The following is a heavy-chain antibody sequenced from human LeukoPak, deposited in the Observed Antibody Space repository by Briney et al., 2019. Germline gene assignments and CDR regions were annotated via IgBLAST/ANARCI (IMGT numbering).Heavy chain of an antibody. D-gene: IGHD6-13*01. CDR2: IWYDGSNK. CDR3: ARERYSSNSKPRYYYYGMDV. J-gene: IGHJ6*02. V-gene: IGHV3-33*01. CDR1: GFTFSSYG. Sequence: GGSLRLSCAASGFTFSSYGMHWVRQAPGKGLEWVAVIWYDGSNKYYADSVKGRFTISRDNSKNTLYLQMNSLRAEDTAVHYCARERYSSNSKPRYYYYGMDVWGQGTTVTVSS.